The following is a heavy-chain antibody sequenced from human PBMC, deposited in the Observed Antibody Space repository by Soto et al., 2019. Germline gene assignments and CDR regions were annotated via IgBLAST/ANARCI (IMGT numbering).Heavy chain of an antibody. J-gene: IGHJ6*02. CDR2: IYHSGST. CDR3: ARVPDV. Sequence: SETLSLTCAFSGGSISSGGYSWTWIRQPPGKGLEWIGYIYHSGSTYYNPSLKSRVTISVDRSKNQFSLKLNSVTAADTAVYYCARVPDVWGQGTTVTVS. V-gene: IGHV4-30-2*01. CDR1: GGSISSGGYS.